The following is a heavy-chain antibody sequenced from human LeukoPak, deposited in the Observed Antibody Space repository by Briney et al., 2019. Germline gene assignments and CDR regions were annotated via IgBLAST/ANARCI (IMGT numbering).Heavy chain of an antibody. V-gene: IGHV3-43D*04. CDR3: ARNYYGSGSYLGYNWFDP. J-gene: IGHJ5*02. CDR2: ITWDGGKT. D-gene: IGHD3-10*01. CDR1: GFTFEDYA. Sequence: AGSLRLSCAASGFTFEDYALYWVRQFSGKGLEWVSLITWDGGKTFYADSVKGRFTVSRDNSKRSLYLQMNSLRAEDTALYYCARNYYGSGSYLGYNWFDPWGQGTLVTVAS.